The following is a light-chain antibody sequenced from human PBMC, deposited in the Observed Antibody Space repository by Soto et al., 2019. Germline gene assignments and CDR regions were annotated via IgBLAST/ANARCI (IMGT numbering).Light chain of an antibody. J-gene: IGKJ1*01. Sequence: DIQMTQSPSTLSASVGDRVIITCRASQSISSWLAWYQQKPGKAPNLLIYRASSLESGVPSRFSGSGSGTEFPLTISSLQPDDFATYYCQQYSGYPWTFGQGTKVEIK. CDR2: RAS. CDR3: QQYSGYPWT. CDR1: QSISSW. V-gene: IGKV1-5*03.